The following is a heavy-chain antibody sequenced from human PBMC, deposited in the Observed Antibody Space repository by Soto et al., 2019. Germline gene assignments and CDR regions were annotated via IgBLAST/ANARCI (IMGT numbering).Heavy chain of an antibody. J-gene: IGHJ5*02. CDR2: IYYSGST. V-gene: IGHV4-39*01. CDR3: ATQEVGGSYVYTFDP. D-gene: IGHD1-26*01. CDR1: GGSISSSNYY. Sequence: SETLSLTCTVSGGSISSSNYYWGWIRQPPGKGLEWIGSIYYSGSTYYNPSLKSRVTISVDTSKNQFSLKLSSVTAADTAVYYCATQEVGGSYVYTFDPWGQGTLVTVSS.